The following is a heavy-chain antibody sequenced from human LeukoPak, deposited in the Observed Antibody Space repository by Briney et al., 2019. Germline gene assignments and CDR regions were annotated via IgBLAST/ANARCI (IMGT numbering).Heavy chain of an antibody. CDR2: IIPIFGTA. J-gene: IGHJ6*03. CDR3: AREAAPYYYYYYMDV. V-gene: IGHV1-69*13. Sequence: ASVKVSCKASGYTFTSYAISWVRQAPGQGLEWMGGIIPIFGTANYAQKFQGRVTITADESTSTAYMELSSLRSEDTAVYYCAREAAPYYYYYYMDVWGKGTTVTVSS. D-gene: IGHD6-25*01. CDR1: GYTFTSYA.